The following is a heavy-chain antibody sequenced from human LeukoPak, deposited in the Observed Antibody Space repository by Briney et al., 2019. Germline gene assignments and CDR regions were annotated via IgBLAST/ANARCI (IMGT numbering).Heavy chain of an antibody. D-gene: IGHD2-15*01. CDR1: GGSISSSSYY. J-gene: IGHJ4*02. Sequence: SETLSLTCTASGGSISSSSYYWGWIRQPPGKGLEWIGSIYYSGSTYYNPSLKSRVTISVDTSKNQFSLKLSSVTAADTAVYYCARPYCSGGSCPFDYWGQGTLVTVSS. CDR2: IYYSGST. CDR3: ARPYCSGGSCPFDY. V-gene: IGHV4-39*01.